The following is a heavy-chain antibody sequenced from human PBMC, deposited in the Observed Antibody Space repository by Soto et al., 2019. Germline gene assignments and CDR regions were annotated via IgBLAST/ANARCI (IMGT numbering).Heavy chain of an antibody. D-gene: IGHD3-22*01. Sequence: QVHLQESGPGLVEPSQTLSLTCTVSGDSISSGDYYWSWIRQSPDKGLEWIGYTYHSGRTYYKPSLKSRVTTSADTSKNQFSLKLSSVTAADTAVYYCARRHYYDSSGYADALDIWGQGTSVTVSS. V-gene: IGHV4-30-4*01. CDR3: ARRHYYDSSGYADALDI. CDR2: TYHSGRT. CDR1: GDSISSGDYY. J-gene: IGHJ3*02.